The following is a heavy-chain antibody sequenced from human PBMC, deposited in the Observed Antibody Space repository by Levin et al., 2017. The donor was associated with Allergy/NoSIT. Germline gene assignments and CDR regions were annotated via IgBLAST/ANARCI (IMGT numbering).Heavy chain of an antibody. D-gene: IGHD6-19*01. CDR2: IKQDGSEK. CDR3: ARFIAVADLVYYYYYGMDV. V-gene: IGHV3-7*01. CDR1: GFTFSSYW. Sequence: GGSLRLSCAASGFTFSSYWMSWVRQAPGKGLEWVANIKQDGSEKYYVDSVKGRFTISRDNAKNSLYLQMNSLRAEDTAVYYCARFIAVADLVYYYYYGMDVWGQGTTVTVSS. J-gene: IGHJ6*02.